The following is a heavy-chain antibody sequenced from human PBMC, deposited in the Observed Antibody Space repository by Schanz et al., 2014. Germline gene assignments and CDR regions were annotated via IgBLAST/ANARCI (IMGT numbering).Heavy chain of an antibody. J-gene: IGHJ6*02. Sequence: QVQLQQWGAGLLKPSETLSLTCAVYGGSFSVYYWSWIRQPPGKGLEWIGEIHHSGSIIYNPSLRSGVTISMDTSKNQFFLKVTSVTAADTAVYYCARHLVNAYGMDVWGQGTAVTVSS. CDR1: GGSFSVYY. D-gene: IGHD3-3*02. CDR3: ARHLVNAYGMDV. V-gene: IGHV4-34*01. CDR2: IHHSGSI.